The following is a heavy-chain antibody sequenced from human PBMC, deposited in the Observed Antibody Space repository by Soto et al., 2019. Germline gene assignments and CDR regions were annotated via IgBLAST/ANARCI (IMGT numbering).Heavy chain of an antibody. CDR3: AKEGSQGLVLGNDAFDI. Sequence: GGSLRLSCAASGFTFSSYAMSWVRQAPGKGLEWVSAISGSGGSTYYADSVKGRFTISRDNSKNTLYLQMNSLRAEDTAVYYCAKEGSQGLVLGNDAFDIWGQGTMVTVSS. CDR1: GFTFSSYA. V-gene: IGHV3-23*01. CDR2: ISGSGGST. D-gene: IGHD6-19*01. J-gene: IGHJ3*02.